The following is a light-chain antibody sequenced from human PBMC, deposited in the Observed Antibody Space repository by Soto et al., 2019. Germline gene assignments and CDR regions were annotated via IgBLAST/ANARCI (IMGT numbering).Light chain of an antibody. J-gene: IGKJ4*01. CDR3: QQLNSYPLT. V-gene: IGKV1-9*01. CDR1: QGISSY. CDR2: AAS. Sequence: DIQLTQSPSFLSSSVGDRITITCRASQGISSYLAWYQQKPGKAPKLLIYAASTLQSGVPSRFSGSGSGTAFTLTISSLQPVDFSTYYCQQLNSYPLTFGGGTKVEIK.